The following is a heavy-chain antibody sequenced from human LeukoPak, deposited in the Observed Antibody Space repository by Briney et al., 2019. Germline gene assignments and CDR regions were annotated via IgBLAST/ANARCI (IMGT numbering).Heavy chain of an antibody. V-gene: IGHV3-23*01. D-gene: IGHD1-26*01. CDR2: ISGSGGST. J-gene: IGHJ3*02. Sequence: PGGSLRLSCAASGFTFSSYAMSWVRQAPGKGLEWVSAISGSGGSTYYADSVKGRFAISRDNSKNTLYLQMNSLRAEDTAVYYCAKVVEELLLLHAFDIWGQGTMVTVSS. CDR1: GFTFSSYA. CDR3: AKVVEELLLLHAFDI.